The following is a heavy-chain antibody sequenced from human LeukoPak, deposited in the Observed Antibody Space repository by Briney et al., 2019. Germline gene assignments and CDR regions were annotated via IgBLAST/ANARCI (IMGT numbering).Heavy chain of an antibody. V-gene: IGHV3-30*18. CDR3: AKLVGATTWGDY. CDR1: GFTFSDYY. D-gene: IGHD1-26*01. J-gene: IGHJ4*02. CDR2: ISYDGSNK. Sequence: GGSLRLSCAASGFTFSDYYMSWIRQAPGKGLEWVAVISYDGSNKYYADSVKGRFTISRDNSKNTLYLQMNSLRAEDTAVYYCAKLVGATTWGDYWGQGTLVTVSS.